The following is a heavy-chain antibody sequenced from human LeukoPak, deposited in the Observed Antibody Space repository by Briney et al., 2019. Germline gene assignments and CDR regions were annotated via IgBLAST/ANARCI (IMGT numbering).Heavy chain of an antibody. J-gene: IGHJ3*02. CDR1: GGSISSGSYY. D-gene: IGHD3-3*01. V-gene: IGHV4-61*02. CDR3: ASQRPKNVLRFLEWGGGNFDI. CDR2: IYTSGST. Sequence: SQTLSLTCTVSGGSISSGSYYWIWIRQPAEKGREGSGRIYTSGSTNYNPSLKSRVTISVDTSKNQFSLKLSSVNAADTAVYYCASQRPKNVLRFLEWGGGNFDIWGQGTMVTVSS.